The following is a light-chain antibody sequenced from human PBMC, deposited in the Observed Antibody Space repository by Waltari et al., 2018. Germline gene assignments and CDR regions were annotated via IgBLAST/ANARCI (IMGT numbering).Light chain of an antibody. CDR2: KDT. Sequence: SYELTQSPSVSVSPGQTATITCSGDALPTNYAYLYQQKSGQAPVLVIYKDTKRPSGIPEKFSGSSTGTMATLTISGAQVEDEGDYYCYSAEISGKLWAFGGGTKLTVL. J-gene: IGLJ3*02. V-gene: IGLV3-10*01. CDR3: YSAEISGKLWA. CDR1: ALPTNY.